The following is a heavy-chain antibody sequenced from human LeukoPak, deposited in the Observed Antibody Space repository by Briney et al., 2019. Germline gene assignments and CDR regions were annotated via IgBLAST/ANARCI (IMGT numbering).Heavy chain of an antibody. Sequence: SETLSLTCTVSSGSISSSSYYWGWIRQPPGKGLEWIGSIYYSGSTYYNPSLKSRVTISVDTSKNQFSLKLSSVTAADTAVYYCARLKQLALDYWGQGTLVTVSS. J-gene: IGHJ4*02. CDR1: SGSISSSSYY. CDR3: ARLKQLALDY. CDR2: IYYSGST. D-gene: IGHD6-13*01. V-gene: IGHV4-39*07.